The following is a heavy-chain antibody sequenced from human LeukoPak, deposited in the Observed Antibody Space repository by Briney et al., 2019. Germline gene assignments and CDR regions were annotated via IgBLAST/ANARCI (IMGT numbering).Heavy chain of an antibody. D-gene: IGHD2-15*01. Sequence: ASVKVSCKASGYTFPNFGITWVRHAPGQGLEWMGWISPNSGNTKSAQKFQGRVTMTRNTSISTAYMELSSLRSEDTAVYYCARVAYLHCSGGSCYPGNYWGQGTLVTVSS. CDR1: GYTFPNFG. V-gene: IGHV1-8*02. J-gene: IGHJ4*02. CDR3: ARVAYLHCSGGSCYPGNY. CDR2: ISPNSGNT.